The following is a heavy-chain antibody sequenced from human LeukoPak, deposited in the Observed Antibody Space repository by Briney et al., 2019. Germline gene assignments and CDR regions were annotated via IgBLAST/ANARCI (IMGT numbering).Heavy chain of an antibody. J-gene: IGHJ5*02. CDR2: IYYSGST. CDR1: GGSISSSSYY. D-gene: IGHD3-22*01. Sequence: SETLSLTCTVSGGSISSSSYYWGWIRQAPGKGLEWIGSIYYSGSTYYNPSLKSRVTISVDTSKNQFSLKLSSVTAADTAVYYCARALDYGSSGYNWFDPWGQGTLVTVSS. V-gene: IGHV4-39*07. CDR3: ARALDYGSSGYNWFDP.